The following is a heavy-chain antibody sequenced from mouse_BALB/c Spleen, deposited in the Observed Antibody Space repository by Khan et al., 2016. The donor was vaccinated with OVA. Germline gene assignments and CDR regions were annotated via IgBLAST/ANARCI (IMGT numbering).Heavy chain of an antibody. CDR1: GFSLNNYS. CDR2: IWSAGST. J-gene: IGHJ3*01. CDR3: AGKGNDYGRRDLFAY. Sequence: QIQLVQSGPGLVQPSQSLSITCTVSGFSLNNYSIHWIRQSPGKGLEWLGVIWSAGSTDYNAPFISRMTITKDNSRSQVFFKMNSLQPDDTAIYSCAGKGNDYGRRDLFAYWGQGTLVTVSA. V-gene: IGHV2-2*01. D-gene: IGHD2-4*01.